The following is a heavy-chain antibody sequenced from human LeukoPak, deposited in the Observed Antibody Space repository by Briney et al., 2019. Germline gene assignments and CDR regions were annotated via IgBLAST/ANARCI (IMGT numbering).Heavy chain of an antibody. D-gene: IGHD3-22*01. Sequence: ASVKVSCKASGGTFSSYALSWVRQAPGQGLEWMGRIIPILGIANYAQKFQGRVTITADKSTSTAYMELSSLRSEDTAVYYCARGSSGQDAFDIWGQGTMVTVSS. CDR2: IIPILGIA. V-gene: IGHV1-69*04. CDR3: ARGSSGQDAFDI. CDR1: GGTFSSYA. J-gene: IGHJ3*02.